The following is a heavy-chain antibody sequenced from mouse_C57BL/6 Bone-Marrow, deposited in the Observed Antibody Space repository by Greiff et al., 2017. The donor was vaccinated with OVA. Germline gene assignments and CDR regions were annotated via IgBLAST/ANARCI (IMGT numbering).Heavy chain of an antibody. CDR1: GYTFTSYW. CDR3: AREEITTVVPPDY. V-gene: IGHV1-64*01. CDR2: IHPNSGST. Sequence: QVHVKQPGAELVKPGASVKLSCKASGYTFTSYWMHWVKQRPGQGLEWIGMIHPNSGSTNYNEKFKSKATLTVDKSSSTAYMQLSSLTSEDSAVYYCAREEITTVVPPDYWGQGTTLTVSS. J-gene: IGHJ2*01. D-gene: IGHD1-1*01.